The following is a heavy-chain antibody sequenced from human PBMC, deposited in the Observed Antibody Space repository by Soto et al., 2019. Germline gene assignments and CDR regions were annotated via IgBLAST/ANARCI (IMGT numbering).Heavy chain of an antibody. CDR2: MNPNSGNT. CDR1: GYTFTGYD. J-gene: IGHJ4*02. Sequence: QAQLVQSGAEVKKPGASVKVSCKASGYTFTGYDINWVRQATGQGLEWMGWMNPNSGNTGYAQDFQGRVTMTRDNAITTAYMALTSLRDDDSAVYYCAGEKVGTTGIDFWGQGTVVTVSS. CDR3: AGEKVGTTGIDF. D-gene: IGHD1-26*01. V-gene: IGHV1-8*01.